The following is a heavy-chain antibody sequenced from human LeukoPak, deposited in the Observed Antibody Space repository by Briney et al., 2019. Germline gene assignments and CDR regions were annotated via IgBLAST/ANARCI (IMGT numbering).Heavy chain of an antibody. D-gene: IGHD3-9*01. CDR2: IKQDGSEK. V-gene: IGHV3-7*03. CDR1: GFTFSSYW. J-gene: IGHJ4*02. Sequence: GGSLRLSCAASGFTFSSYWMSWVRQAPGKGLEWVANIKQDGSEKYYVDSVKGRFTISRDNAKNSLYLQMNSLRAEDTAVYYCARTGTYYDILTGYYPTSFDYWGQGTLVTASS. CDR3: ARTGTYYDILTGYYPTSFDY.